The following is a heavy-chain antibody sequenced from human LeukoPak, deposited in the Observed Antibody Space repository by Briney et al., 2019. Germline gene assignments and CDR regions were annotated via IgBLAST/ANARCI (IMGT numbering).Heavy chain of an antibody. CDR3: ARGGEYQLLDDF. CDR1: GYRFTSYY. J-gene: IGHJ4*02. Sequence: GASVKVSCKASGYRFTSYYMHWVRQAPGQGLEWMGIINPSGGSTIYAQKFQDRVSMTRDTSTNTVYMGLSSLSSEDTAVYYCARGGEYQLLDDFWGQGTLVTVSS. V-gene: IGHV1-46*01. CDR2: INPSGGST. D-gene: IGHD2-2*01.